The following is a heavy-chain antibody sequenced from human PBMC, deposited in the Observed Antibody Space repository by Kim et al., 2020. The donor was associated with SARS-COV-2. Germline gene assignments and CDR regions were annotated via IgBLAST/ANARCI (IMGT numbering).Heavy chain of an antibody. D-gene: IGHD3-10*01. V-gene: IGHV1-18*01. J-gene: IGHJ4*02. CDR3: ARILGLWFGVDD. Sequence: NYAQRLQGRVTMTTDTSTSTAYMGLRSLRSDDTAVYYCARILGLWFGVDDWGQGALVTVSS.